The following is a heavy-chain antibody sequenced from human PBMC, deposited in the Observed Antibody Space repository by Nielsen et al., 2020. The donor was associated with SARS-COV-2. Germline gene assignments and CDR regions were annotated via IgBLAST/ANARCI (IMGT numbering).Heavy chain of an antibody. D-gene: IGHD3-22*01. V-gene: IGHV3-30*07. CDR1: GFTFSNYA. CDR2: ISYDGRNT. Sequence: GGSLRLSCAGSGFTFSNYAMHWVRQAPGKGLKWVAVISYDGRNTYYPGSVKGRFTISRENAKNSLYLQMNSLRAGDTAVYYCARVRYDSSGYYSYFDYWGQGTLVTVSS. CDR3: ARVRYDSSGYYSYFDY. J-gene: IGHJ4*02.